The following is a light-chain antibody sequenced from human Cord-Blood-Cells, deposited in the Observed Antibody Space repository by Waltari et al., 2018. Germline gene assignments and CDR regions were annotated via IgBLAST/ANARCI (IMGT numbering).Light chain of an antibody. CDR2: LGS. CDR1: PSLLHSNGYNY. CDR3: MQALQTPRT. J-gene: IGKJ1*01. Sequence: DIVMTQSPLSLPVTPGEPASISCRSSPSLLHSNGYNYLDWYLQKPGQSPQLLISLGSNRASGVPDRFSGSGSGTDFTLKISRVEAEDVGVYYCMQALQTPRTFGQGTKVEIK. V-gene: IGKV2-28*01.